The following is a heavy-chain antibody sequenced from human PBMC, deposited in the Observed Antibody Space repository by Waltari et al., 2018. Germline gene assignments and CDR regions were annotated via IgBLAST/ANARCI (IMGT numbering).Heavy chain of an antibody. D-gene: IGHD5-12*01. CDR2: INSAGSTT. CDR3: ARDPERGDGYVLDF. CDR1: GFTFSSYG. V-gene: IGHV3-74*01. J-gene: IGHJ4*02. Sequence: EVQLVESGGGLVQPGGSLRLSCAASGFTFSSYGMFWVRQAPGRGLVGVSPINSAGSTTTYADSVKGRFTISRDNAKNTLYLQMVSLRAEDTAVYYCARDPERGDGYVLDFWGQGTLVTVSS.